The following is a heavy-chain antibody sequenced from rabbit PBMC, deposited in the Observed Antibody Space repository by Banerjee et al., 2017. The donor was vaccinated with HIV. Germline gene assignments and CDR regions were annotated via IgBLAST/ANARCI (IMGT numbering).Heavy chain of an antibody. CDR2: IYAGSTGHT. CDR1: GFTLSSYY. V-gene: IGHV1S40*01. CDR3: AREPYIAAGGYGL. Sequence: QSLEESGGDLVKPGASLALTCTASGFTLSSYYMCWVRQAPGKGLEWIACIYAGSTGHTYYASWAKGRFTISRTSSTTVTLQMTSLTAADTATYFCAREPYIAAGGYGLWGQGTLVSVS. D-gene: IGHD1-1*01. J-gene: IGHJ4*01.